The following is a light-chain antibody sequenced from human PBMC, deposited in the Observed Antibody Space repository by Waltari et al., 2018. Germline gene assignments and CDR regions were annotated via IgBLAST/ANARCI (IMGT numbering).Light chain of an antibody. J-gene: IGLJ1*01. V-gene: IGLV1-40*01. CDR3: QSHDSSHYV. Sequence: QSVLTQPPSVSGAPGQRVTISCTVSSSHIRAGYDLHWYQQLPGTAPKPLIYANTNRPSGVPDRFSGSKSGTSASLAITGLQAEDEADYYCQSHDSSHYVFGTGTKVTVL. CDR2: ANT. CDR1: SSHIRAGYD.